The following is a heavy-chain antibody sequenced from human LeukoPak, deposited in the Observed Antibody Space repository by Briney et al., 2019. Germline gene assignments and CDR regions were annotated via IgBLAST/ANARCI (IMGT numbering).Heavy chain of an antibody. V-gene: IGHV4-4*07. CDR1: GGSISSYY. CDR3: ARASTVIRYYYYYGMDV. D-gene: IGHD4-11*01. J-gene: IGHJ6*02. CDR2: IYTSGSA. Sequence: SETLSLTCTVSGGSISSYYWSWIRQPAGKGLEWIGRIYTSGSANYNPSLKSRVTMSVDTSKNQFSLKLSSVTAADTAVYYCARASTVIRYYYYYGMDVWGQGTTVTVSS.